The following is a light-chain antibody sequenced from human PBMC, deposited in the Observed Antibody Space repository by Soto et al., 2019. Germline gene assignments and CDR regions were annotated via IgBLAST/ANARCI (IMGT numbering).Light chain of an antibody. Sequence: QSALTQPASVSGSPGQSITISCSGTSSDLGAYDFVSWYQHSPGKANNLVTVDVTHRPPGLSDRFSGYKSATTASLTISGLQAEDEAYYYCSLDTTRSTLVFGGGTKVTVL. CDR3: SLDTTRSTLV. CDR1: SSDLGAYDF. CDR2: DVT. V-gene: IGLV2-14*01. J-gene: IGLJ2*01.